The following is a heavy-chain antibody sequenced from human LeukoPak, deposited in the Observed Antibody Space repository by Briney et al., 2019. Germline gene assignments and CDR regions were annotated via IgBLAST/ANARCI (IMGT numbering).Heavy chain of an antibody. J-gene: IGHJ4*02. CDR3: AKARGGGALTPFDY. Sequence: GGSLRLSCAASGFTFSSYWMSWVRQAPGKGLEWVSVIYSGGTAYYADSVKGRFTISRDNSKNTLYLQMNSLRAEDTAVYYCAKARGGGALTPFDYWGQGTLVTVSS. CDR1: GFTFSSYW. CDR2: IYSGGTA. V-gene: IGHV3-23*03. D-gene: IGHD3-16*01.